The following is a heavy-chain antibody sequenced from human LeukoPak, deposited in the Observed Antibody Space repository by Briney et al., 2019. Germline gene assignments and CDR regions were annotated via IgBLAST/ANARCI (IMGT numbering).Heavy chain of an antibody. CDR3: ARDAQQLVRRHWFDP. J-gene: IGHJ5*02. CDR2: ISSSSSTI. D-gene: IGHD6-6*01. Sequence: GGSLRLSCAASGFTFSSYSMNWGRQAPGKGLEWLSYISSSSSTIYYADSVKGRFTISRDNAKNTLYLQMNSLRAEDTAVYYCARDAQQLVRRHWFDPWGQGTLVTVSS. CDR1: GFTFSSYS. V-gene: IGHV3-48*04.